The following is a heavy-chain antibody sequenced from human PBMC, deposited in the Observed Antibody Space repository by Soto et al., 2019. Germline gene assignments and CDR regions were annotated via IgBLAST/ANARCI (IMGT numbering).Heavy chain of an antibody. CDR2: IIPIFGTA. D-gene: IGHD3-16*01. V-gene: IGHV1-69*12. J-gene: IGHJ5*02. Sequence: QVQLVQSGAEVKKPGSSVKVSCKASGGTFSSYAISWVRQAPGQGLEWMGGIIPIFGTANYAQKFQGRVTITADETPSTDYTELRSLRSEDTAVYNCARGRGHPTRSWLHTWGQGTLVTVSS. CDR3: ARGRGHPTRSWLHT. CDR1: GGTFSSYA.